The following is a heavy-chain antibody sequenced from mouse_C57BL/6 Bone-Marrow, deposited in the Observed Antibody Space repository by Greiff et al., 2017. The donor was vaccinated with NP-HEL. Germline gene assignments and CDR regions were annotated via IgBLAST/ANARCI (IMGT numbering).Heavy chain of an antibody. Sequence: VHLVESGPGLVKPSQSLFLTCSITGFPITSGYYWIWIRQSPGKPLEWMGYITHSGETFYNPSLQSPISITRATSKNQFFLQLNSVTTEDTAMYYCAGDYDGYWYFDVWGTGTTVTVSS. CDR1: GFPITSGYY. D-gene: IGHD2-3*01. V-gene: IGHV12-3*01. CDR3: AGDYDGYWYFDV. J-gene: IGHJ1*03. CDR2: ITHSGET.